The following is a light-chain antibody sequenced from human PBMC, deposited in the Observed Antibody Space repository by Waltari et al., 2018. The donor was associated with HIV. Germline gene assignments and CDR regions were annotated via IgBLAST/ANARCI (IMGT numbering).Light chain of an antibody. V-gene: IGKV3-20*01. J-gene: IGKJ5*01. CDR3: QQYGTSVT. Sequence: IVLTPSPGTLSLSSGERVTLSCRDIQSVTGNHLAWEHERTGQAPRLLIYDTSRRATGIPDRFSGSVSGTDFTLTIGSLELEDFAVYYCQQYGTSVTFGQGTRLEIK. CDR2: DTS. CDR1: QSVTGNH.